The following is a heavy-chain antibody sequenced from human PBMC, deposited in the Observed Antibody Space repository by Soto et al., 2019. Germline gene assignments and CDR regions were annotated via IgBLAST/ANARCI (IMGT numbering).Heavy chain of an antibody. J-gene: IGHJ4*02. CDR1: GYTFINYG. Sequence: QVPLVQSGAEVKKPGASVKVSCKASGYTFINYGISWVRQAPGQGLEWMGWISRYNGNTDYAQKLQGRLTMTKDTSTNTAYMELRGLRSDDTAVYSCARGQYYFDSWGQGTLVIVSP. CDR3: ARGQYYFDS. D-gene: IGHD4-4*01. CDR2: ISRYNGNT. V-gene: IGHV1-18*01.